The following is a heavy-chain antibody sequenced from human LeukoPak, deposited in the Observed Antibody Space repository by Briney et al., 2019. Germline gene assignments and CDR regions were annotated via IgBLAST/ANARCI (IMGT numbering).Heavy chain of an antibody. CDR3: ATGIVIYDSSGYYFY. CDR1: GFTLSDYY. J-gene: IGHJ4*02. Sequence: GGSLRLSCAASGFTLSDYYMSWIRQAPGKGLEWVSAISGSGGSTYYADSVKGRFTISRDNSKNTLYLQMNSLRAEDTAVYYCATGIVIYDSSGYYFYWGQGTLVTVSS. V-gene: IGHV3-23*01. CDR2: ISGSGGST. D-gene: IGHD3-22*01.